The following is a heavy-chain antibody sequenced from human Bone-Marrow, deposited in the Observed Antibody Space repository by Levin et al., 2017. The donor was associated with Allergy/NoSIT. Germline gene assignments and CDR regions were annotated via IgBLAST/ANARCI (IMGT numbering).Heavy chain of an antibody. V-gene: IGHV3-33*01. Sequence: GGSLRLSCAASGLTFTNFGLHWVRQAPGKGREGVAIVWHDGSKRYYADSVRGRFTISRDDSKNTLYRQMDSRRAEDTASYYSATDDFGANSGKVYWGQGTLVTVSS. CDR1: GLTFTNFG. J-gene: IGHJ4*02. CDR3: ATDDFGANSGKVY. CDR2: VWHDGSKR. D-gene: IGHD4-23*01.